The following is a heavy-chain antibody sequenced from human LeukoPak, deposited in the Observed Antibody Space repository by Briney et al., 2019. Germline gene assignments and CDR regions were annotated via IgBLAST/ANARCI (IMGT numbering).Heavy chain of an antibody. Sequence: PGGSLRLSCAASGFTFSSYAMSWVRQAPGKGLEWVSAISGSGGSTYYADSVKGRFTISRDNSKNTLYLQMNSLRAEDTAVYYCAKSDYYGSGSYIEVIDYWGQGTLVTVSS. J-gene: IGHJ4*02. CDR3: AKSDYYGSGSYIEVIDY. D-gene: IGHD3-10*01. CDR2: ISGSGGST. CDR1: GFTFSSYA. V-gene: IGHV3-23*01.